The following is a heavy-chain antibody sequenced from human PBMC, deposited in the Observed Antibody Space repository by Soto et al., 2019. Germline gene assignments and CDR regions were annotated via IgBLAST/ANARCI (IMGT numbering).Heavy chain of an antibody. V-gene: IGHV3-30*19. D-gene: IGHD3-16*01. Sequence: VHLVESGGGVVQPGTSLRVSCVGSGFTFRSYVIHWVRQPPGKGLEWVALTSYDGSDKYYDDSVRGRFTISRDNSRNTVDLQMDSLRLEDTALYYCARWGTTGGLDVWGQGTLVSVSS. J-gene: IGHJ1*01. CDR1: GFTFRSYV. CDR2: TSYDGSDK. CDR3: ARWGTTGGLDV.